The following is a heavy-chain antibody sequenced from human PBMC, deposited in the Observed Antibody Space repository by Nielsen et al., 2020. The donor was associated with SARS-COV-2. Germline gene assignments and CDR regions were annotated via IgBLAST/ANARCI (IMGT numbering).Heavy chain of an antibody. V-gene: IGHV3-30-3*01. CDR3: ARGLSGGTYSLDH. CDR2: ISYDGSNK. Sequence: SCAASGFTFSSYAMHWVRQAPGKGLEWVAVISYDGSNKYYADSVKGRFTISRDNSKNTLYLQMNSLRAEDTAVYYCARGLSGGTYSLDHWGQGTLVTVSS. D-gene: IGHD1-26*01. J-gene: IGHJ4*02. CDR1: GFTFSSYA.